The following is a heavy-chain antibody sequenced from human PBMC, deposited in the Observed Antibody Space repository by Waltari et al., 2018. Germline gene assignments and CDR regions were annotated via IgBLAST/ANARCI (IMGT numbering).Heavy chain of an antibody. V-gene: IGHV3-53*02. J-gene: IGHJ3*02. CDR2: IYSGGST. CDR3: ARDSKYYDSSGYYDAFDI. CDR1: GFTVSSNY. Sequence: EVQLVETGGGLIQPGGSLRLSCAASGFTVSSNYMSWVRQAPGKGLEWVSVIYSGGSTYFADSVKRRSTISRDNSKNRLYLQMNSLRAEDTAVYYCARDSKYYDSSGYYDAFDIWGQGTMVTVSS. D-gene: IGHD3-22*01.